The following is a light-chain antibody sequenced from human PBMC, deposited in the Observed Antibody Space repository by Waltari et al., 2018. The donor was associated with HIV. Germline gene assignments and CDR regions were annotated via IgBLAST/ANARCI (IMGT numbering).Light chain of an antibody. J-gene: IGLJ3*02. Sequence: QSVLTQPPSASGTPGQRVTISCSGSSSNIGSNTVTWYHQLPGTAPKLLIYTNNQRPAGVPDRFSVSKSGTSASLAISGLQSEDEADYYCAAWDDSLNGWVFGGGTKLTVL. CDR3: AAWDDSLNGWV. CDR2: TNN. CDR1: SSNIGSNT. V-gene: IGLV1-44*01.